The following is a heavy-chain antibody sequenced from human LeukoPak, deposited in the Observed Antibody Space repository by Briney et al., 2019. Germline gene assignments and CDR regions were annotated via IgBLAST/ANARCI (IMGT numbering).Heavy chain of an antibody. D-gene: IGHD1-26*01. CDR3: ARDGGVGSYYFDY. V-gene: IGHV1-46*03. CDR1: GYTFTSYY. Sequence: GASVKVSCKASGYTFTSYYMHWVRQAPGQGLEWMGIINPSGGSTSYAQKFQGRVTMARSPSKSTVYMELSSLRSADTAPYSRARDGGVGSYYFDYWGQGPLVTVSS. CDR2: INPSGGST. J-gene: IGHJ4*02.